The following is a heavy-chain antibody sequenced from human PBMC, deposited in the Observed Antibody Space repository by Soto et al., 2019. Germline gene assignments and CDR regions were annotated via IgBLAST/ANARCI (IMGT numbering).Heavy chain of an antibody. V-gene: IGHV4-34*01. Sequence: PSETLSLTCAVYGESLNYYYWRWIRQSPGQGLEWIGEIYESGSTNYNPSLKSRATISVDTSKNQFSLKLSSVTAADAAVYYCARHCVRDYYGSGSYYSFYYGMDVWGQGTTVT. CDR2: IYESGST. J-gene: IGHJ6*02. CDR1: GESLNYYY. D-gene: IGHD3-10*01. CDR3: ARHCVRDYYGSGSYYSFYYGMDV.